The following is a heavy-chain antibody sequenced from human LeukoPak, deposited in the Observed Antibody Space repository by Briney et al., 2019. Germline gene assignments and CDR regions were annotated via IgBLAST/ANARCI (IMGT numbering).Heavy chain of an antibody. V-gene: IGHV4-4*07. CDR1: GGSISSYY. D-gene: IGHD4-17*01. Sequence: SETLSLTCTASGGSISSYYWSSIRQPAGKGLEWIGRIYTSGSTNYNPSLKSRVTMSVDTSKNQFSLKLSSVTAADTAVYYCAREGDYHVVDYWGQGTLVTVSS. CDR2: IYTSGST. CDR3: AREGDYHVVDY. J-gene: IGHJ4*02.